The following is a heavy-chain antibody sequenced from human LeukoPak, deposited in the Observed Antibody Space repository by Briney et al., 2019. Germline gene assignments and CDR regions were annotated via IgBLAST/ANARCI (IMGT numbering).Heavy chain of an antibody. D-gene: IGHD4-23*01. J-gene: IGHJ3*02. CDR1: GFTFSSYA. Sequence: RGSLRLSCAVSGFTFSSYAMSCVRQAPRERLEWGSAISGSGGSTNYADSVKGRFTISRYNSKNTLYLQMNSLRGEHTAVYYCAKDRDYGGKENAFDIWAQGTMVSVSS. V-gene: IGHV3-23*01. CDR3: AKDRDYGGKENAFDI. CDR2: ISGSGGST.